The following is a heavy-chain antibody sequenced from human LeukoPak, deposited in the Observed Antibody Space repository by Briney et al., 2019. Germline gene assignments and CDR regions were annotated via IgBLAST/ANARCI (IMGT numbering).Heavy chain of an antibody. V-gene: IGHV1-18*01. D-gene: IGHD4-11*01. CDR1: GYTFTSYG. J-gene: IGHJ6*03. Sequence: ASVKLSCKASGYTFTSYGISWVRQAPGQGLEWMGWISAYNGNTNYAHKLQGRVTMTTDTSTSTAYMKLRRLRTDDTTVYYCGRVKHNYSNWGDYYYYYMDVWGKGTTVTVSS. CDR3: GRVKHNYSNWGDYYYYYMDV. CDR2: ISAYNGNT.